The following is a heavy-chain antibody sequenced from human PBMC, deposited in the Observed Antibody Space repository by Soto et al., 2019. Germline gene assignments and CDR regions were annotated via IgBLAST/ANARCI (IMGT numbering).Heavy chain of an antibody. CDR3: AKAGGIMITFGGVIVKDYYGMDV. V-gene: IGHV3-23*01. J-gene: IGHJ6*02. CDR2: ISGSGGST. D-gene: IGHD3-16*02. Sequence: GSLRLSCAASGFTFSSYAMSWVRQAPGKGLEWVSAISGSGGSTYYADSVKGRSTISRDNSENTLYLQMNSLRAEDTAVYYCAKAGGIMITFGGVIVKDYYGMDVWGQGTTVTVSS. CDR1: GFTFSSYA.